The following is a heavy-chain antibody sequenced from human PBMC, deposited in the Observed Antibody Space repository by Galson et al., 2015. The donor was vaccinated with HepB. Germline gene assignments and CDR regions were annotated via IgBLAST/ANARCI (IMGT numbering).Heavy chain of an antibody. J-gene: IGHJ6*02. Sequence: SLRLSCAASGFTFSSYAMHWVRQAPGKGLEWVALIWYDGGDKYYPDSVKGRFTVSRDNAKNTMYLQMNSLRAEDTAVYYCARDCRGSNSGIGFGMDVWGQGTTVIVSS. CDR1: GFTFSSYA. CDR3: ARDCRGSNSGIGFGMDV. CDR2: IWYDGGDK. V-gene: IGHV3-33*01. D-gene: IGHD3-10*01.